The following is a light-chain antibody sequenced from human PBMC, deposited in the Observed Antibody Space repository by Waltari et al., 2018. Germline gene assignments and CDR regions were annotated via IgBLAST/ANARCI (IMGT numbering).Light chain of an antibody. CDR1: SSDIGAYNY. J-gene: IGLJ1*01. V-gene: IGLV2-8*01. CDR2: EVS. Sequence: QSALTQPPSASGSPGQSVTISCTGTSSDIGAYNYVSWYQQHPGKAPKRMIYEVSKRPSGVPDRFSGSKSGTTASLTVSGLQAEDEADYYCSSYAGSNNYVFGTGTKVTVL. CDR3: SSYAGSNNYV.